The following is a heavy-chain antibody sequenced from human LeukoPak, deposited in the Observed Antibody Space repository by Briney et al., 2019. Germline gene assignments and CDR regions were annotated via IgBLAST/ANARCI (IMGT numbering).Heavy chain of an antibody. CDR3: ARLRRITMVRGVRDYYYYMDV. J-gene: IGHJ6*03. CDR1: GGSISSSSYY. D-gene: IGHD3-10*01. V-gene: IGHV4-39*07. CDR2: INHSGST. Sequence: SETLSLTCTVSGGSISSSSYYWSWIRQPPGKGLEWIGEINHSGSTNYNPSLKSRVTISVDTSKNQFSLKLSSVTAADTAVYYCARLRRITMVRGVRDYYYYMDVWGKGTTVTISS.